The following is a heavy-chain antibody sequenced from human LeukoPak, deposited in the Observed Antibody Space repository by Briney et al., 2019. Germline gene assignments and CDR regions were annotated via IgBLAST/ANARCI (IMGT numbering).Heavy chain of an antibody. CDR1: GFTFSSYG. CDR2: IETGGAST. Sequence: GGSLRLSCTASGFTFSSYGMSWVRQAPGKGLEWVSAIETGGASTYYADSVKGRFSISRDNSKNTLYLQMNSLRAEDTAVYFCARDGPHSGTYYYDYWGQGTLVTVPS. J-gene: IGHJ4*02. D-gene: IGHD1-26*01. V-gene: IGHV3-23*01. CDR3: ARDGPHSGTYYYDY.